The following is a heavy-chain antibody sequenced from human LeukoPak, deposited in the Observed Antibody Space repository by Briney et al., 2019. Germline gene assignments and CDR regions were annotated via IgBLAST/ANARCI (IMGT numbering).Heavy chain of an antibody. V-gene: IGHV4-59*01. D-gene: IGHD3-3*01. CDR2: IYYSGST. CDR3: ARDSRSRYYDFWSGSPDAFDI. CDR1: GGSISSYY. J-gene: IGHJ3*02. Sequence: MSSETLSLTCTVSGGSISSYYSSWIRQPPGKGLEWIGYIYYSGSTNYNPSLKSRVTISVDTSKNQFSLKLSSVTAADTAVYYCARDSRSRYYDFWSGSPDAFDIWGQGTMVTVSS.